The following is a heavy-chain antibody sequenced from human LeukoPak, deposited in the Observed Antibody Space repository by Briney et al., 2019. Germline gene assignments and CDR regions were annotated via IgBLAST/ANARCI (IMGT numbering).Heavy chain of an antibody. CDR1: GFTFSSYA. J-gene: IGHJ4*02. Sequence: GGSLRLSCAASGFTFSSYAMSWVRQAPGKGLEWASAISGSGGSTYYADSVKGRFTISRDNSKNTLYLQMNSLRAEDTAVYYCAKAGGNWVNYYFDYWGQGTLVTVSS. V-gene: IGHV3-23*01. D-gene: IGHD7-27*01. CDR3: AKAGGNWVNYYFDY. CDR2: ISGSGGST.